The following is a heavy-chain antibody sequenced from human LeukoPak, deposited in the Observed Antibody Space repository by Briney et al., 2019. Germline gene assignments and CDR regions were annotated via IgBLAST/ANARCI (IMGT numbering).Heavy chain of an antibody. Sequence: GGSLRLSCAASGFTFSSYAMHWVRQAPGKGLEWVAVISYDGSNKYYADSVKGRFTISRDNSKNTLYLQMNSLRAEDTAVYYCAKDHGFLEWYAFDIWGQGTMVTVSS. CDR3: AKDHGFLEWYAFDI. D-gene: IGHD3-3*01. V-gene: IGHV3-30*04. CDR1: GFTFSSYA. J-gene: IGHJ3*02. CDR2: ISYDGSNK.